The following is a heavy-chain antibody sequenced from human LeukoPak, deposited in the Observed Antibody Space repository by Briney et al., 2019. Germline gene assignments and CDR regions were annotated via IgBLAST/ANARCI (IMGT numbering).Heavy chain of an antibody. Sequence: GGSLRLSCAASGFIFSSFGMHWVRQAPGKGLEYVSAISSNGGSTYYANSVKGRFTISRDNSKNTLYLQMGSLRAEDMAVYYCARGSGSRIYWGQGTLVTVSS. J-gene: IGHJ4*02. CDR1: GFIFSSFG. V-gene: IGHV3-64*01. CDR3: ARGSGSRIY. D-gene: IGHD3-10*01. CDR2: ISSNGGST.